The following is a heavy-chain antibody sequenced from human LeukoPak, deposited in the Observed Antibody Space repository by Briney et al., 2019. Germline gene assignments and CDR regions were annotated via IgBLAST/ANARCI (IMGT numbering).Heavy chain of an antibody. CDR3: ARPELPGWSVLFDF. CDR2: IDQDGSEK. J-gene: IGHJ4*02. V-gene: IGHV3-7*01. D-gene: IGHD2-15*01. CDR1: GFTFSSYW. Sequence: GGSLRLSCEASGFTFSSYWMSWFRQAPGKGLEWVANIDQDGSEKYYAESVKGRFTISRDNAKNSLYLQINSLRADDTAVYYCARPELPGWSVLFDFWGQGTLVTVSS.